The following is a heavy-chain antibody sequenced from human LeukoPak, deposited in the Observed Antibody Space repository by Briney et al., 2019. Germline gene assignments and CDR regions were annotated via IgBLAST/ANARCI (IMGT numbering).Heavy chain of an antibody. CDR1: GGSISSYY. D-gene: IGHD3-10*01. V-gene: IGHV4-4*07. CDR2: IYTSGST. Sequence: PSETLSLTCTVSGGSISSYYWSWIRQPAGKGLEWIGRIYTSGSTNYNPSLKSRVTMSVDTSKNLFSLKLSSVTAADTAVYYCAREALAGMVRGESNWFDPWGQGTLVTVSS. J-gene: IGHJ5*02. CDR3: AREALAGMVRGESNWFDP.